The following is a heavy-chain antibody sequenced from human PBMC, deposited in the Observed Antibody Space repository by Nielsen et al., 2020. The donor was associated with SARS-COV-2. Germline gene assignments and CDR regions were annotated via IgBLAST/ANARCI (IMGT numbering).Heavy chain of an antibody. J-gene: IGHJ6*02. CDR1: GFTFDDYA. Sequence: GGSLRLSCAASGFTFDDYAMHWVRQAPGKGLEWVSGISWNSGSIGYADSVKGRFTISRDNAKNSLYLQMNSLRAEDTAVYYCAKRGYYGMDVWGQGTTVTVSS. CDR3: AKRGYYGMDV. V-gene: IGHV3-9*01. CDR2: ISWNSGSI.